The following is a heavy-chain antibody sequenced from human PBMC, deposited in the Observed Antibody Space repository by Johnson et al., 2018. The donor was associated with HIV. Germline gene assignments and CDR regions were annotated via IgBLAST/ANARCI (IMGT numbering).Heavy chain of an antibody. CDR2: SSRSGSTI. Sequence: QVQLVESGGGLIQPGGSLRLSCAASGFTVSSNYMRWIRQTPGKGLEWVSDSSRSGSTIYYADSVKGRFTISRDNAKNSLFLQMNSLRAEDTAVYYCARAYSSGWLGAFDMWGQGTTVTVSS. J-gene: IGHJ3*02. CDR1: GFTVSSNY. V-gene: IGHV3-11*01. CDR3: ARAYSSGWLGAFDM. D-gene: IGHD6-19*01.